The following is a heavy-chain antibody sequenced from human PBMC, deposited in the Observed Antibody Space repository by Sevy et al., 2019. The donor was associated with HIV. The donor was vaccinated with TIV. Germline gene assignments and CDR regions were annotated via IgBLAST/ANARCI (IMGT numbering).Heavy chain of an antibody. Sequence: ASVKVASKASGYTFTSYGLSWVRQAPGQGLEWMGGIRPYNGNTDYAQKLQGRVTVTTDTSTTTAYMELRSLRSDDTALYYCARLLGSTEFGYYFDYWGQGTLVTVSS. J-gene: IGHJ4*02. V-gene: IGHV1-18*01. CDR3: ARLLGSTEFGYYFDY. D-gene: IGHD1-26*01. CDR2: IRPYNGNT. CDR1: GYTFTSYG.